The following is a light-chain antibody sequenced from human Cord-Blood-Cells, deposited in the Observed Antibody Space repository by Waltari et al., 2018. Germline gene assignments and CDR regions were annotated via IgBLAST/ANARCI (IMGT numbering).Light chain of an antibody. CDR1: HRVSSN. J-gene: IGKJ5*01. Sequence: EIVMTQPPATLFVSPGERATLSCRARHRVSSNLAWYQQKPGQAPRLLIYGASTSAYSIPARFSGSGAGTESTLTISSLQSADFAVYYCQQYNNWPSITFGQGTRLEIK. CDR2: GAS. CDR3: QQYNNWPSIT. V-gene: IGKV3-15*01.